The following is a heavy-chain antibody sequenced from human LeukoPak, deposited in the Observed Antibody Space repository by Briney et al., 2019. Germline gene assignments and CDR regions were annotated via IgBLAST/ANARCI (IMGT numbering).Heavy chain of an antibody. CDR2: ISSSGSIT. J-gene: IGHJ5*02. D-gene: IGHD1-26*01. V-gene: IGHV3-11*01. CDR3: ACEGSRGQIGGFDP. Sequence: GGSLRLSCAGPGLNLSDYYMSWIRQAPGKGLEWVSYISSSGSITYHADSVKGRFTISRDNTQNSLYLQMRSLRVEDTAIYYCACEGSRGQIGGFDPWGQGTLVTVSS. CDR1: GLNLSDYY.